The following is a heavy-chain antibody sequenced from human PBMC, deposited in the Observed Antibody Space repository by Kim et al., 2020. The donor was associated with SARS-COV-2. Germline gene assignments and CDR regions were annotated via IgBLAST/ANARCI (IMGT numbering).Heavy chain of an antibody. J-gene: IGHJ6*02. CDR1: GGSISSYY. CDR3: ARVPGPAARYYYYYGMDV. CDR2: IYYSGST. Sequence: SETLSLTCTVSGGSISSYYWSWIRQPPGKGLEWIGYIYYSGSTNYNPSLKSRVTISVDTSKNQFSLKLSSVTAADTAVYYCARVPGPAARYYYYYGMDVWGQGTTVTVSS. V-gene: IGHV4-59*01. D-gene: IGHD2-2*01.